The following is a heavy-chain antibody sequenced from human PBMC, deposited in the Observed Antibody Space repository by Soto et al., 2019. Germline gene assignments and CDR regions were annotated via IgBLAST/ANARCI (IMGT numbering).Heavy chain of an antibody. D-gene: IGHD3-22*01. Sequence: GGSLRLSCASSGFTLTKASMSWVRQAPGKGLEWVGRIETKADGGTTDYAVPVKGRFSISRDDSKNTLDLQMNSLKTEDTAVYYCTTGVEKYYYDTSDYLAFDYWGQGSLVTVSS. J-gene: IGHJ4*02. V-gene: IGHV3-15*04. CDR2: IETKADGGTT. CDR1: GFTLTKAS. CDR3: TTGVEKYYYDTSDYLAFDY.